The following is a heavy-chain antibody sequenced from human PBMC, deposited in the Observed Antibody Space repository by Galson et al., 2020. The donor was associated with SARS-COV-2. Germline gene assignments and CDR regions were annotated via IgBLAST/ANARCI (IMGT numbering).Heavy chain of an antibody. CDR2: ISWNSGDI. D-gene: IGHD3-10*01. V-gene: IGHV3-9*01. J-gene: IGHJ4*02. CDR1: GFTFGDYG. Sequence: GGSLRLSCAASGFTFGDYGMHWVRQAPGKGLEWVSGISWNSGDIGYADSVKGRFTISRDNAKNSLNLQMNSLRAEDTAVYYCAKRSGAGGFDYWGQ. CDR3: AKRSGAGGFDY.